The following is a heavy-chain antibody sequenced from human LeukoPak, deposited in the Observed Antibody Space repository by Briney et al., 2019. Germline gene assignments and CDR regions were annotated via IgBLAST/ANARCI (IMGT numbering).Heavy chain of an antibody. J-gene: IGHJ4*02. Sequence: SETLSLTCTVSGGSISSYYWSWIRQPPGKGLEWIGYIYYSGSTNYNPSLKCRVTISVDTSKNQFSLKLSSVTAADTAVYYCARLHYDSSGYYYAFWGQGTLVTVSS. CDR2: IYYSGST. D-gene: IGHD3-22*01. CDR1: GGSISSYY. V-gene: IGHV4-59*01. CDR3: ARLHYDSSGYYYAF.